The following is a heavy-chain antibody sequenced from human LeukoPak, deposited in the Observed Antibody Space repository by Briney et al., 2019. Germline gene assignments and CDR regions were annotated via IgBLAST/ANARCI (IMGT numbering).Heavy chain of an antibody. CDR1: GGTFSSYA. V-gene: IGHV1-69*05. D-gene: IGHD2-2*02. J-gene: IGHJ3*02. Sequence: GSSVKVSCKASGGTFSSYAISWVRQAPGQGFEWMGGIIPIFGTANYAQKFQGRVTITTDESTSTAYMELSSLRSEDTAVYYCAREAGRGGCNTIWGQGTMVTVSS. CDR3: AREAGRGGCNTI. CDR2: IIPIFGTA.